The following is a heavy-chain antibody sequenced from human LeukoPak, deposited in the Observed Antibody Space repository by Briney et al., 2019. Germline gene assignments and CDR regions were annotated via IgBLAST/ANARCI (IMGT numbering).Heavy chain of an antibody. V-gene: IGHV4-34*01. CDR3: ARGIVKWDY. D-gene: IGHD1-26*01. J-gene: IGHJ4*02. CDR1: GGSFSGYY. Sequence: SETLSLTCAVYGGSFSGYYWSWIRQPPGKGLEWIREINHSGSTNYNPSLKSRVTISVDTSKNQFSLKLSSVTAADTAVYYCARGIVKWDYWGQGTLVTVSS. CDR2: INHSGST.